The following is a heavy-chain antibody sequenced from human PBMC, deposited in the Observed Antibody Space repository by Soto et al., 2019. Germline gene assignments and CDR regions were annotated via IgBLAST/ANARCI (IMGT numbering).Heavy chain of an antibody. J-gene: IGHJ4*02. CDR3: AREWYYYDSSGYYPGY. V-gene: IGHV3-33*01. CDR2: IWYDGSNK. D-gene: IGHD3-22*01. CDR1: GFTFSSYG. Sequence: GGSLRLSCAASGFTFSSYGMHWVRQAPGKGLEWVAVIWYDGSNKYYADSVKGRFTISRDNSKNTLYLQMNSLRAEDTAVYYCAREWYYYDSSGYYPGYWGQGTLVTVSS.